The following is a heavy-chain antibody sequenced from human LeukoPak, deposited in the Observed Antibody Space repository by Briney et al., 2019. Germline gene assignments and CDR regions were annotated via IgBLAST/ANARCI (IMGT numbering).Heavy chain of an antibody. CDR3: ATSYGSGSSPSGMDV. CDR1: GGSISSAGYY. Sequence: SETLSLTCTVSGGSISSAGYYWSWIRQHPGKGLEWIGYIYYSGSTYYNPSLKSRVTISVDTSKNQFSLKLSSVTAADTAVYYCATSYGSGSSPSGMDVWGQGTTVTVSS. D-gene: IGHD3-10*01. CDR2: IYYSGST. V-gene: IGHV4-31*03. J-gene: IGHJ6*02.